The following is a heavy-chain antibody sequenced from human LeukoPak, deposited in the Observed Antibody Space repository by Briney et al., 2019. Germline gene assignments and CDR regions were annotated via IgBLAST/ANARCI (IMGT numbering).Heavy chain of an antibody. Sequence: SQTLSLTCAISGDSVSSNSAAWNWIRQSPSRVLEWVGRTYYRSKWYNDYAGSVRSRITINPDTSKNQFSLQLNSVTPEDTAVYYCARESGTYYYGNWFDPWGQGTLVTVSS. V-gene: IGHV6-1*01. CDR1: GDSVSSNSAA. D-gene: IGHD3-10*01. J-gene: IGHJ5*02. CDR3: ARESGTYYYGNWFDP. CDR2: TYYRSKWYN.